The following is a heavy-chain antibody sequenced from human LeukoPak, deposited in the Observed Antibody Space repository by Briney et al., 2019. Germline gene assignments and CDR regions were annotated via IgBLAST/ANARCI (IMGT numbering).Heavy chain of an antibody. D-gene: IGHD6-19*01. CDR2: INWNGGST. CDR1: GFTFDDYG. J-gene: IGHJ4*02. Sequence: GGTLRLSCAASGFTFDDYGLSWVRQAPGKGLEWVSTINWNGGSTGYADSVKGRFTISRDNAKNSLYLQMNSLRAEDTALYYCARVSDISVAAYFDYWGQGTLVTVSS. V-gene: IGHV3-20*04. CDR3: ARVSDISVAAYFDY.